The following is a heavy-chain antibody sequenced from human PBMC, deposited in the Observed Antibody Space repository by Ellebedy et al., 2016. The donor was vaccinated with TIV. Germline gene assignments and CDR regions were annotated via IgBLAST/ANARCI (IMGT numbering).Heavy chain of an antibody. V-gene: IGHV3-11*06. D-gene: IGHD4-11*01. Sequence: GESLKISCAASGFTFSDFYMTWMRQAPGKGLECVSYINGSSHDTNYADSVKGRFTISRDNGQNSLYLQMNNLRAEDTAVYYCTRDPRLLDYWGQGTLVTVSS. CDR1: GFTFSDFY. J-gene: IGHJ4*02. CDR2: INGSSHDT. CDR3: TRDPRLLDY.